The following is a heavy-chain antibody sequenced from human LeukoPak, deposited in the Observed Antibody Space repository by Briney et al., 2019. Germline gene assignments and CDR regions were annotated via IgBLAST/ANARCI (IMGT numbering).Heavy chain of an antibody. J-gene: IGHJ4*02. D-gene: IGHD3-3*02. CDR3: ARDPFYGLFDC. CDR1: GYTFLNYD. Sequence: GASVKVSCKASGYTFLNYDFTWVRQAPGQGLEWMGWISAYNGNTNYAQKLQGRVTMTTDTSTSTAYMELRSLRSDDTAVYYCARDPFYGLFDCWGQGTLVIVSS. CDR2: ISAYNGNT. V-gene: IGHV1-18*01.